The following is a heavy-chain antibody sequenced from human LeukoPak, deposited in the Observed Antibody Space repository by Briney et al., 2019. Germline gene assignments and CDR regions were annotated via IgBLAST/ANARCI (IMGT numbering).Heavy chain of an antibody. CDR1: GFTFDDYG. CDR2: INWNGGST. CDR3: ARDFLPLVDDAFDI. Sequence: GGSLRLSCAASGFTFDDYGMSWVRQAPGKGLEWVSGINWNGGSTGYADSVKRRFTISRDNAKNSLYLQMNSLRAEDTALYYCARDFLPLVDDAFDIWGQGTMVTVSS. V-gene: IGHV3-20*04. D-gene: IGHD2-15*01. J-gene: IGHJ3*02.